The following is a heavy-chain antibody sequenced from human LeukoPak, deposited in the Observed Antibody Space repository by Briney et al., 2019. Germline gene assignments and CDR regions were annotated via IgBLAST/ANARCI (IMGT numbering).Heavy chain of an antibody. D-gene: IGHD1-1*01. V-gene: IGHV4-59*01. CDR2: IYYSGST. Sequence: SETLSLTCAVYGGSFSGYYWSWIRQPPGKGLEWIGYIYYSGSTNYNPSRRSRVTISVDTSKNQFSLKLSSVTAADTAVYYCARDADNWNDGYYYFNIWGQGTLVTVSS. J-gene: IGHJ4*02. CDR3: ARDADNWNDGYYYFNI. CDR1: GGSFSGYY.